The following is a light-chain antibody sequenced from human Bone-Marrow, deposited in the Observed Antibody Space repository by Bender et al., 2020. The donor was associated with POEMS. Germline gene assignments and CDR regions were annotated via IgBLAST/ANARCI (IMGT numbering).Light chain of an antibody. V-gene: IGLV2-14*03. CDR3: SSYTISNTVV. CDR1: SSDIGAFNY. CDR2: DVS. Sequence: QSALTQPASVSGSPGQSITISCTGTSSDIGAFNYVSWYQQHPGKAPKVMIYDVSNRPSGVSNRFSGSKSGNSAFLTISGLQAEDEADYYCSSYTISNTVVFGGGTRLTVL. J-gene: IGLJ2*01.